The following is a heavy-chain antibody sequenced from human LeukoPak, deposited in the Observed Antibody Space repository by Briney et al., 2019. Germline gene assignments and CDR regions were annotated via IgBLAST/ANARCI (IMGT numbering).Heavy chain of an antibody. J-gene: IGHJ4*02. CDR2: ISWNSGSI. Sequence: QPGRSLRLSCAASGFTFDDYAMHWVRQAPGKGLEWVSGISWNSGSIGYADSVKGRFTISRDNAKNSLYLQMNSLRAEDTALYYCARVLHKRNYDSSVYYGYWGQGTLVTVSS. CDR1: GFTFDDYA. V-gene: IGHV3-9*01. CDR3: ARVLHKRNYDSSVYYGY. D-gene: IGHD3-22*01.